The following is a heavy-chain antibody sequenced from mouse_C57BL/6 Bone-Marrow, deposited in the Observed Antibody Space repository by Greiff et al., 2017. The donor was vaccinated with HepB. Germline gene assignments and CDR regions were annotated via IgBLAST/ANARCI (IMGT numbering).Heavy chain of an antibody. Sequence: EVQRVESGGGLVKPGGSLKLSCAASGFTFSDYGMHWVRQAPEKGLEWVAYISSGSSTSYYADTVKGRFTISRDNAKNTLFLQMTSLRSEDTAMYYCARGYLLLRYWGQGTLVTVSA. CDR1: GFTFSDYG. CDR3: ARGYLLLRY. V-gene: IGHV5-17*01. D-gene: IGHD1-1*01. J-gene: IGHJ3*01. CDR2: ISSGSSTS.